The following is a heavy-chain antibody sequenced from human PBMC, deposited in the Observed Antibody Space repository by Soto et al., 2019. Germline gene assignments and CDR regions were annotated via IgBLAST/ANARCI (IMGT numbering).Heavy chain of an antibody. Sequence: QVQLVQSGAEVKKPGASVRLSCKTSTYTFTTYYMNWVRQAPGHGLEWMGIINPGSGGTTYAQKFQDRVTMTRDTSTSTVYMDLNSLRSDDTAVYYCATEFGVHSRRAYYFDYWGQGTLVTVSS. CDR2: INPGSGGT. CDR3: ATEFGVHSRRAYYFDY. J-gene: IGHJ4*02. D-gene: IGHD3-10*01. CDR1: TYTFTTYY. V-gene: IGHV1-46*01.